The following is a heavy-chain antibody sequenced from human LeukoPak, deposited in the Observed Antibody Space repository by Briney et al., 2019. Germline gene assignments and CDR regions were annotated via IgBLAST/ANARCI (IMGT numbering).Heavy chain of an antibody. CDR3: AREHSSSWADY. D-gene: IGHD6-13*01. CDR2: ISGSGGST. Sequence: GGSLRLSCAASGFTFSSYAMSWVRQAPGKGLEWVSAISGSGGSTYYAGSVKGRFTISRDNAQNSLYLQMNSLRTEDTAVYYCAREHSSSWADYWGPGTLVTVSS. CDR1: GFTFSSYA. J-gene: IGHJ4*02. V-gene: IGHV3-23*01.